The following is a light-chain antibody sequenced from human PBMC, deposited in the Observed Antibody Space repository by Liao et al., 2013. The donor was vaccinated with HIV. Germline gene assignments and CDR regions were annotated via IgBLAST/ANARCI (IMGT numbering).Light chain of an antibody. CDR3: QAWDSSVV. CDR1: KLGDKY. CDR2: QDD. Sequence: SYELTQPPSVSVSPGQTATITCSGEKLGDKYAAWYQQKPGQSPVVVIYQDDKRPSGIPERFFGTNSGNTATLTISGTQPLDEADYYCQAWDSSVVFGGGTKLTVL. J-gene: IGLJ2*01. V-gene: IGLV3-1*01.